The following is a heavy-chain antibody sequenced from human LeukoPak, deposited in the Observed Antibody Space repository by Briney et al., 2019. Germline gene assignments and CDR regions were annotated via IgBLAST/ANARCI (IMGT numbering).Heavy chain of an antibody. V-gene: IGHV3-21*01. CDR3: ARDFGFDP. Sequence: PGGSLRLSCAASGFTFSSYSMNWVRQAPGKGLEWVSSISSSNSYIYYADSVKGRFTISRDNAKNSLYLQMNSLRAEDTAVYYCARDFGFDPWGQGTLVTVSS. CDR2: ISSSNSYI. J-gene: IGHJ5*02. CDR1: GFTFSSYS.